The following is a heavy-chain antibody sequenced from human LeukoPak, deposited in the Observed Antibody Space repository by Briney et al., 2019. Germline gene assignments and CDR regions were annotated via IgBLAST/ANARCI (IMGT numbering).Heavy chain of an antibody. J-gene: IGHJ3*02. CDR2: IIPIFGIA. CDR3: ARDEIVLVTATWDAFDI. CDR1: GGTFSSYA. D-gene: IGHD2-21*02. Sequence: ASVKVSCKASGGTFSSYAISWVRQAPGQGLEWMGRIIPIFGIANYAQKFQGRVTITADKSTSTAYMELSSLRSEDTAVYYCARDEIVLVTATWDAFDIWGQGTMVTVSS. V-gene: IGHV1-69*04.